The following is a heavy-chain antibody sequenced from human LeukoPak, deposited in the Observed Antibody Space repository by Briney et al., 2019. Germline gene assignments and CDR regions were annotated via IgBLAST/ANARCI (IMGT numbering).Heavy chain of an antibody. Sequence: GGSLRLSCAASEFTFSSYAMGWVRQAPGKGLEWVSSISGSGGTTYFADSGKGRFTISRDNSKNTLFLHMNSLRAEDTALYYCARALGGYHYDYWGQGTLVTVSS. J-gene: IGHJ4*02. V-gene: IGHV3-23*01. CDR3: ARALGGYHYDY. D-gene: IGHD3-16*01. CDR1: EFTFSSYA. CDR2: ISGSGGTT.